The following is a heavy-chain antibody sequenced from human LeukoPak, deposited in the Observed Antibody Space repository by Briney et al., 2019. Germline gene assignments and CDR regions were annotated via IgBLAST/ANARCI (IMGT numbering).Heavy chain of an antibody. CDR1: GFTFSGSA. Sequence: PGGSLRLSCAASGFTFSGSAMHWVRQASGKGVEWVGRIRSKTNSYATSYAASVKGRFALSRDDSKNTAYLQMNSLRAEDTAVYYCARDPPSFDSWGQGTLVTVSS. V-gene: IGHV3-73*01. CDR3: ARDPPSFDS. J-gene: IGHJ4*02. CDR2: IRSKTNSYAT.